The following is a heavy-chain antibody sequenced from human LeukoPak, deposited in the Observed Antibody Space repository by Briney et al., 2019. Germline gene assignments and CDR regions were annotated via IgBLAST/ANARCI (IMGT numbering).Heavy chain of an antibody. CDR2: INPSGGT. J-gene: IGHJ4*02. CDR3: AREGVAGTGLDY. CDR1: GDTFSIYN. V-gene: IGHV1-46*01. D-gene: IGHD6-13*01. Sequence: ASVKVSCKASGDTFSIYNIHWVRQAPGQGLEWMGIINPSGGTSYAQKLQGRITMTRDTSSVCMELSSLRSEDTAFYYCAREGVAGTGLDYWGQGTLVTVSS.